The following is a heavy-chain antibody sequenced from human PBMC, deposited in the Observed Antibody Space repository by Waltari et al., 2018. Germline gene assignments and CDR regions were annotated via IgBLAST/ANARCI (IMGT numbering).Heavy chain of an antibody. D-gene: IGHD3-3*01. CDR2: INHSGST. Sequence: QVQLQQWGAGLLKPSETLSLTCAVYGGSFSGYYWSWIRQPPGQGLEWIGEINHSGSTNYNPSLKSRVTISVDTSKNQFSLKLSSVTAADTAVYYCARVVSGWSGYRGGYYYYYYMDVWGKGTTVTISS. CDR1: GGSFSGYY. V-gene: IGHV4-34*01. CDR3: ARVVSGWSGYRGGYYYYYYMDV. J-gene: IGHJ6*03.